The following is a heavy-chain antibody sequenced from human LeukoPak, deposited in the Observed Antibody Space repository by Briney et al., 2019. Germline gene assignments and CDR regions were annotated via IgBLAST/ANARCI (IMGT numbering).Heavy chain of an antibody. CDR1: GFTFSSYW. Sequence: GGSLRLSCAASGFTFSSYWMSWFRQAPGKGLEWVANIKQDGSQKFSVDSVKGRFSISRDNAKNSLYLQMNSLRVEDTAVYYCARDWFDGDYDRFDYWGQGTLVTVSS. J-gene: IGHJ4*02. D-gene: IGHD4-17*01. CDR2: IKQDGSQK. CDR3: ARDWFDGDYDRFDY. V-gene: IGHV3-7*03.